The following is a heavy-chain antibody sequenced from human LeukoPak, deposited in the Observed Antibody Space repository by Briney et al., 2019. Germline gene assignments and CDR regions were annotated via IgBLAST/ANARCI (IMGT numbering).Heavy chain of an antibody. D-gene: IGHD2-2*01. CDR2: IYYSGST. CDR3: ARQTEYPYFDY. J-gene: IGHJ4*02. CDR1: GGSISSGGYY. Sequence: SETLSLTCTVSGGSISSGGYYWSWIRQHPGKGLERIGYIYYSGSTYYNPSLKSRVTISVDTSKNQFSLKLSSVTAADTAVYYCARQTEYPYFDYWGQGTLVTDSS. V-gene: IGHV4-31*03.